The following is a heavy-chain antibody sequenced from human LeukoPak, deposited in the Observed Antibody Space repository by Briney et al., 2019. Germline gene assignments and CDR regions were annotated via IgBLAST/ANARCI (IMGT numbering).Heavy chain of an antibody. Sequence: ASVKVSCKASGYTFTSYGISWVRQAPGQGLEWMGWISAYNGNTNYAQKLQGRVTMTTDTSTGTAYMELRSLRSDDTAVYYCASSRVYYYDSSGYFNWGQGNLVTVSS. V-gene: IGHV1-18*01. J-gene: IGHJ1*01. CDR1: GYTFTSYG. CDR2: ISAYNGNT. D-gene: IGHD3-22*01. CDR3: ASSRVYYYDSSGYFN.